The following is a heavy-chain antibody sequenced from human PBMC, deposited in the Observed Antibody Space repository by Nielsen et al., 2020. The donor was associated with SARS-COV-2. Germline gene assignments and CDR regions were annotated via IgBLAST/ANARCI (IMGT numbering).Heavy chain of an antibody. CDR1: GFTFDDYA. Sequence: SLKISCAASGFTFDDYAMHWVRQAPGKGLEWVSGISWNSGSIGYADSVKGRFTISRDNAKNSLYLQMNSLRAEDTALYYCAKDQDGTDVWGQGTTVTVSS. V-gene: IGHV3-9*01. J-gene: IGHJ6*02. CDR3: AKDQDGTDV. CDR2: ISWNSGSI.